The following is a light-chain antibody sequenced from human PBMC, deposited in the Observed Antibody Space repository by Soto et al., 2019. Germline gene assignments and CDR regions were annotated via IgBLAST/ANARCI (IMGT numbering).Light chain of an antibody. CDR1: QSVSNNY. CDR3: QQRSNWIT. Sequence: EIVLTQSPSTLSLSPVERATLSCRASQSVSNNYLAWYQHKHGQAPRLLIYCASNMATGIPDRFSGSGSGTDFTLTISSVEPEDVAVYYCQQRSNWITFGQGTKVDIK. V-gene: IGKV3D-20*02. J-gene: IGKJ1*01. CDR2: CAS.